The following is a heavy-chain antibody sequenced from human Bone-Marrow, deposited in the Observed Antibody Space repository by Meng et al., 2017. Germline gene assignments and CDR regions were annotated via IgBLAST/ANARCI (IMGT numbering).Heavy chain of an antibody. V-gene: IGHV3-74*01. CDR3: AKDYGQWLLDAFDI. D-gene: IGHD6-19*01. J-gene: IGHJ3*02. CDR2: INSDGSST. Sequence: ETLSLTCAASGFTFSGYWMHWVRQAPGKGLVWVSRINSDGSSTTYADSVKGRFTISRDNAKNTLYLQMNSLRAEDMALYYCAKDYGQWLLDAFDIWGQGTMVTVSS. CDR1: GFTFSGYW.